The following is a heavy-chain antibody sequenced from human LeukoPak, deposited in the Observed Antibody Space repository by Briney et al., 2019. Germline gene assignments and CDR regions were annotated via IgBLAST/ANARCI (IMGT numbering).Heavy chain of an antibody. J-gene: IGHJ3*02. Sequence: WASVKVSCKASGYTFTSYYINWVRQATGQGLEWMGWMNPNSGNTGYAQKFQGRVTMTRNTSISTAYMELSSLRSEDTAVYYCARGGEYYYDSSGDAFDIWGQGTMVTVSS. D-gene: IGHD3-22*01. CDR1: GYTFTSYY. CDR2: MNPNSGNT. V-gene: IGHV1-8*01. CDR3: ARGGEYYYDSSGDAFDI.